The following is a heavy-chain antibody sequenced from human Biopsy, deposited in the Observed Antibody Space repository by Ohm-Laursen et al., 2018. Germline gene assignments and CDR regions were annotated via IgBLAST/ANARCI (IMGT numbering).Heavy chain of an antibody. CDR3: AADADGYYTEFDY. D-gene: IGHD3-3*01. CDR1: GGPSSNYA. J-gene: IGHJ4*02. Sequence: SVKVSCKTSGGPSSNYAFSWVRQAPGRGLEWVGRIVPVLGHLNYAQRFQGRVSITADKSTSYVFMELSRLTSGDTAVYYCAADADGYYTEFDYWGPGTLVTVSS. CDR2: IVPVLGHL. V-gene: IGHV1-69*04.